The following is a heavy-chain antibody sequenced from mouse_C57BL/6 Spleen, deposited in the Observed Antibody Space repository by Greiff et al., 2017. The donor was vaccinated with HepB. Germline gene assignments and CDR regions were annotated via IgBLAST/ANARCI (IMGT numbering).Heavy chain of an antibody. D-gene: IGHD1-1*01. Sequence: EVQLQESGPGLVKPSQSLSLTCSVTGYSITSGYYWNWIRQFPGNKLEWMGYISYDGSNNYNPSLKNRISITRDTSKNQFFLKLNSVTTEDTATYYCARKGYYYGSSGYWGQGTTLTVSS. J-gene: IGHJ2*01. CDR1: GYSITSGYY. CDR3: ARKGYYYGSSGY. CDR2: ISYDGSN. V-gene: IGHV3-6*01.